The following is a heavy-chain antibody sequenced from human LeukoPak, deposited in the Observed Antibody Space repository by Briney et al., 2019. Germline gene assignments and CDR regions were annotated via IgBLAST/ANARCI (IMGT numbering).Heavy chain of an antibody. CDR2: IYYSGST. CDR3: ARRGRDGYSP. D-gene: IGHD5-24*01. V-gene: IGHV4-59*01. CDR1: GGSISSYY. Sequence: PSETLSLTCTVSGGSISSYYWSWIRQPPGKGLEWIGYIYYSGSTNYNPSLKSRVTTSVGTSKNQFSLKLSSVTAADTAVYSCARRGRDGYSPWGQGTLVTVSS. J-gene: IGHJ5*02.